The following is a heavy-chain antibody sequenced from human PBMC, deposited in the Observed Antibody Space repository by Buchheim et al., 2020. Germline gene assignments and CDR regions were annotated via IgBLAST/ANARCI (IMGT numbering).Heavy chain of an antibody. CDR2: INPSGGST. CDR3: ARDMEEAPLVLWFGEFHPAY. D-gene: IGHD3-10*01. V-gene: IGHV1-46*01. Sequence: QVQLVQSGAEVKKPGASVKVSCKASGYTFTSYYMHWVRQAPGQGLEWMGIINPSGGSTSYAQKFQGSVTMTRDTSTSTVYMELSSLRSEDTAVYYCARDMEEAPLVLWFGEFHPAYWGQGTL. J-gene: IGHJ4*02. CDR1: GYTFTSYY.